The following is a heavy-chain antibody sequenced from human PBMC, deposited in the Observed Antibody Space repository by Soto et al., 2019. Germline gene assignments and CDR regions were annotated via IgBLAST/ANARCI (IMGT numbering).Heavy chain of an antibody. D-gene: IGHD3-3*01. J-gene: IGHJ4*02. CDR1: GFTFRNSA. CDR3: AKTNYDFLIGYSH. Sequence: GGSLRLSCAASGFTFRNSAMSWVRQPPGKGLEWLSVISGSYGSTYYADSVKGRFTISRDNSKKTLYLQMNSPRAEDTAVYYCAKTNYDFLIGYSHWGQGTLVTVSS. V-gene: IGHV3-23*01. CDR2: ISGSYGST.